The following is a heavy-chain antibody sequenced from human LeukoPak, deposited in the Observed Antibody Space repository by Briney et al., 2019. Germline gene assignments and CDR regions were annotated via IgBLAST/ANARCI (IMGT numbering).Heavy chain of an antibody. D-gene: IGHD3-10*01. Sequence: ASVKVSCKASGGTFSSYAISWVRQAPGQGLEWMGGIIPIFGTANYAQKFQGRVTITTDESTSTAYMELSSLRSEDTAVYYCARKRYGSGSYGHWGQGTLVTVSS. CDR1: GGTFSSYA. CDR3: ARKRYGSGSYGH. V-gene: IGHV1-69*05. J-gene: IGHJ4*02. CDR2: IIPIFGTA.